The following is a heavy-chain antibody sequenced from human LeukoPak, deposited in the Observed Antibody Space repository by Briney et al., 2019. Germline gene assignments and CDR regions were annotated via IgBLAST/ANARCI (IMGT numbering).Heavy chain of an antibody. V-gene: IGHV3-74*01. CDR3: ARVDPPGDGYNCFDS. Sequence: PGESLRLSCAASGFTFSTYWMHWVGQAPGKGLLWVARINTDGSSTLYADSVKGRFTISRDNAKSTLYLQMDSLRPEDTAVYYCARVDPPGDGYNCFDSWGQGTLVTVSS. CDR2: INTDGSST. D-gene: IGHD5-24*01. J-gene: IGHJ4*02. CDR1: GFTFSTYW.